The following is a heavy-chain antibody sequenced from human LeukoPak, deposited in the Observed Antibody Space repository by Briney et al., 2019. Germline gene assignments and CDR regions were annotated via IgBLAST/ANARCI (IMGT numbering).Heavy chain of an antibody. CDR1: GGSISSGGYS. CDR3: ARLGGTGDLDDY. J-gene: IGHJ4*02. D-gene: IGHD7-27*01. CDR2: IYTSGST. Sequence: PSETLSLTCAVSGGSISSGGYSWSWIRQPPGKGLEWIGRIYTSGSTNYNPSLKSRVTMSVNTSKNQFSLKLSSVTAADTAVYYCARLGGTGDLDDYWGQGTLVTVSS. V-gene: IGHV4-61*02.